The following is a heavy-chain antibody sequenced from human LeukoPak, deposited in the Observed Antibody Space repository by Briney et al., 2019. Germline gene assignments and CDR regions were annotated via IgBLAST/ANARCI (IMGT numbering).Heavy chain of an antibody. CDR2: IYYSGST. CDR1: GGSISSGGYS. D-gene: IGHD5-24*01. V-gene: IGHV4-61*08. J-gene: IGHJ4*02. Sequence: SETLSLTCTVSGGSISSGGYSWSWIRQHPGKGLEWIGYIYYSGSTNYNPSLKSRVSISVDTSKNQFSLKLSSVTAADTAVYYCARDSADGNDYWGQGTLVTVSS. CDR3: ARDSADGNDY.